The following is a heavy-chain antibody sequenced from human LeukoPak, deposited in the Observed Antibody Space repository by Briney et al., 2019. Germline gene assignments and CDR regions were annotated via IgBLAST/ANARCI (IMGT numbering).Heavy chain of an antibody. CDR2: ISSSGSTI. CDR3: ARDHALSVYYYYYGMDV. D-gene: IGHD5/OR15-5a*01. J-gene: IGHJ6*02. V-gene: IGHV3-48*03. Sequence: GGSLRLSCAASGFTFSSYEMNWVRQAPGKGLEWVSYISSSGSTIYYADSVKGRFAISRDNAKNSLYLQMNSLRAEDTAVYYCARDHALSVYYYYYGMDVWGQGTTVTVSS. CDR1: GFTFSSYE.